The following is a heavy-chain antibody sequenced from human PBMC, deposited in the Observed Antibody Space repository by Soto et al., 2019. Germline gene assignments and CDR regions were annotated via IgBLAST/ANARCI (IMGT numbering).Heavy chain of an antibody. D-gene: IGHD2-15*01. J-gene: IGHJ3*02. CDR3: ARREVVAASAFDM. CDR2: IYYSGST. CDR1: GGSISSYS. V-gene: IGHV4-59*08. Sequence: QVQPQESGPGLVKPSETLSLTCSVSGGSISSYSWSWIRQPPGKGLEWIGHIYYSGSTKYSPSLQSRVTISVDTSKNQFSLKLTSVTAADTAMYYCARREVVAASAFDMWGQGTMVTVSS.